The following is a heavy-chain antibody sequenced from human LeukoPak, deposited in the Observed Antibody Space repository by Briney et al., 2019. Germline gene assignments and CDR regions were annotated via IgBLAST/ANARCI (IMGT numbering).Heavy chain of an antibody. J-gene: IGHJ5*02. CDR2: IKQDGSEK. Sequence: GGSLRLSCAASGFTFSSYAMSWVRQAPGKGLEWVANIKQDGSEKYYVDSVKGRFTISRDNAKNSLYLQMNSLRAEDTAVYYCVRDRGLRYFDWSSANWFDPWGQGTLVTVSS. CDR1: GFTFSSYA. D-gene: IGHD3-9*01. CDR3: VRDRGLRYFDWSSANWFDP. V-gene: IGHV3-7*01.